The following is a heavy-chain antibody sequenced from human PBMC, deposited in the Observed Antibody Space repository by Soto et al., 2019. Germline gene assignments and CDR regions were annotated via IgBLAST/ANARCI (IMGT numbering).Heavy chain of an antibody. J-gene: IGHJ4*02. D-gene: IGHD2-15*01. Sequence: PGGSLRLSCAASGFTFSGHYMDWVRQAPGKGLKWVGRARNKANAYTTEYAASVKGRFTISRDDSTNSLFLQMNSLKTEDTAVYYCRMVVAATPFDYCGQGTLVTVSS. CDR2: ARNKANAYTT. CDR1: GFTFSGHY. V-gene: IGHV3-72*01. CDR3: RMVVAATPFDY.